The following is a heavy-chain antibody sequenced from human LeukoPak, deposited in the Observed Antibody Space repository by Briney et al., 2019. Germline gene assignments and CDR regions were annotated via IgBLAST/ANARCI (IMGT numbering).Heavy chain of an antibody. CDR2: IYYSGST. CDR1: GGSISSYY. J-gene: IGHJ4*02. D-gene: IGHD4/OR15-4a*01. CDR3: AGAEDYFDY. Sequence: PSETLSLTCTVSGGSISSYYWSWIQQPPGKGLEWIGYIYYSGSTNYNPSLKSRVTISVDTSKNQFSLKLSSVTAADTAVYYCAGAEDYFDYWGQGTLVTVSS. V-gene: IGHV4-59*08.